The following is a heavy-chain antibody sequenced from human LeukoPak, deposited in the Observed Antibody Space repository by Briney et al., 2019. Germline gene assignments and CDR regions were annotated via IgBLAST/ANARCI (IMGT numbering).Heavy chain of an antibody. V-gene: IGHV6-1*01. CDR1: GDSVSSNSVA. D-gene: IGHD3-22*01. CDR2: TYYKSKWYN. J-gene: IGHJ4*02. Sequence: SQTLSLTCAISGDSVSSNSVAWNWIRQSPSRGLEWLGRTYYKSKWYNDYALSLKSRITVNPDTSKNQLSLHLNSVTPEDTAVYYCARGATYYYDSSGYSGSFYFDNWDQGTQVTVSS. CDR3: ARGATYYYDSSGYSGSFYFDN.